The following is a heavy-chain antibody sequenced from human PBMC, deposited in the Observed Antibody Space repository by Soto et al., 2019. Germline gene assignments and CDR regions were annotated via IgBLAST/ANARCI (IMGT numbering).Heavy chain of an antibody. J-gene: IGHJ4*02. V-gene: IGHV2-5*02. CDR2: TYWDDDK. Sequence: QITLKESGPTLVKPTQTLTLTCTFSGFSLSTSGVGVGWIRQPPGKALEWLALTYWDDDKRYSPSLKSRLTITQDTSTTQVVLTLPNMDPVDTATYYCAHRQRTVYFDYWGQGTLVTVSS. CDR3: AHRQRTVYFDY. CDR1: GFSLSTSGVG. D-gene: IGHD4-17*01.